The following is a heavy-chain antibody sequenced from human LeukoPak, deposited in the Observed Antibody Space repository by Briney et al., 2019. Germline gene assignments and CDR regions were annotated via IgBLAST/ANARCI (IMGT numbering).Heavy chain of an antibody. D-gene: IGHD3-3*01. CDR2: INPHTGGT. V-gene: IGHV1-2*02. J-gene: IGHJ3*02. CDR1: GYTFTGYY. Sequence: AASVKVSCKASGYTFTGYYMHWVRQAPGQGLEWMGWINPHTGGTNYAQKFQGRVTMTRDTSTTTVYMELSSLRFEDTAVYYCARESLGGDNRVVIVARGHDAFDIWGQGTMLTVSS. CDR3: ARESLGGDNRVVIVARGHDAFDI.